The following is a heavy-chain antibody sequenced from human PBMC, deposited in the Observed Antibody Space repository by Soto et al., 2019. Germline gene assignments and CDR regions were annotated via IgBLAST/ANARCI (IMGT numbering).Heavy chain of an antibody. CDR3: ASEQLAVLRGVLDY. CDR1: GFTFGDYA. CDR2: ISWNSGSI. Sequence: GGSLRLSCAASGFTFGDYAMQWVRQAPGKGLEWVSAISWNSGSIDYTDSVKGRFTISRDNSKNTLYLQMNSLRAEDTAVYYCASEQLAVLRGVLDYWGQGTLVTVSS. J-gene: IGHJ4*02. D-gene: IGHD1-1*01. V-gene: IGHV3-9*01.